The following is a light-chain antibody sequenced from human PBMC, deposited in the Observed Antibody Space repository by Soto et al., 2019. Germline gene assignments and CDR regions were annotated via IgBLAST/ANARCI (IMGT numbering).Light chain of an antibody. Sequence: DIHLTQSPSVLSASVLDRVTITCRASQGISSTYLAWYQQTPGKAPKILIYAASTLQSGVPSRFSGRGSGTDFTLTISSLQPEDFATYYCQQLNSYPLTFGGGTKVDIK. V-gene: IGKV1-9*01. CDR2: AAS. CDR1: QGISSTY. CDR3: QQLNSYPLT. J-gene: IGKJ4*01.